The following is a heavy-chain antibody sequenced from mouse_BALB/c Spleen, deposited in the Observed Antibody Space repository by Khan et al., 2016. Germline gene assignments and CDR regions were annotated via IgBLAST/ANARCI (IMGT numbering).Heavy chain of an antibody. J-gene: IGHJ4*01. CDR2: IWSGGST. CDR1: GFSLTSYG. CDR3: ARNYGRGAMDD. Sequence: QIQLVQSGPGLVQPSQSLSITCTVSGFSLTSYGVHWVRQPPGKGLEWLGVIWSGGSTDYNAAFISRLSISKDTSKSHVFFKMNSLQADDTAIYFCARNYGRGAMDDWGQGASVTGSS. D-gene: IGHD1-1*01. V-gene: IGHV2-4*02.